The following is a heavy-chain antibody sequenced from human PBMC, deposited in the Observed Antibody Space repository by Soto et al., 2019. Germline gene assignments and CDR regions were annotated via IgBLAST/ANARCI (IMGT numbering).Heavy chain of an antibody. CDR3: AKEYTSIRQGSFAY. V-gene: IGHV3-23*01. CDR2: ITGSGGAT. J-gene: IGHJ1*01. Sequence: PGGSLRLSCAASGFTFSNYAMNWVRQAPGKGLEWVSGITGSGGATFYADSVKGRFTISRDNSKNTVYLQVNSVRADDTAVYYCAKEYTSIRQGSFAYWAQGAPVPVSS. CDR1: GFTFSNYA. D-gene: IGHD2-2*02.